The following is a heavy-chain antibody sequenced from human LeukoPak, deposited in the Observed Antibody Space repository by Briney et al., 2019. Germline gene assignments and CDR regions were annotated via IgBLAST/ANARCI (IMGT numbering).Heavy chain of an antibody. V-gene: IGHV1-69*04. CDR3: ARGSIAAAGETIDY. D-gene: IGHD6-13*01. Sequence: SVKVSCKASGGTFSSYAISWVRQAPGQGLEWMGRIIPIFGIANYAQKFQGRATITADKSTSTAYMELSSLRSEDTTVYYCARGSIAAAGETIDYWGQGTLVTVSS. J-gene: IGHJ4*02. CDR1: GGTFSSYA. CDR2: IIPIFGIA.